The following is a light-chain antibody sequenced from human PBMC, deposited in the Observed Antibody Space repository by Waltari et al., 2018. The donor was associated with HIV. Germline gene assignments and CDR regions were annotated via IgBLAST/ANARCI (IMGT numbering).Light chain of an antibody. CDR1: SSDVGRYYY. CDR3: CSYAGTYTFVV. Sequence: QSALTQPRSLSGSPGQSVTISCTGTSSDVGRYYYVSWYQHHPGKAPTLILCDVSEPPSGVPDRFSGSKSGKTASLTIFGLQGEDEADYYCCSYAGTYTFVVFGGGTKLTVL. V-gene: IGLV2-11*01. J-gene: IGLJ2*01. CDR2: DVS.